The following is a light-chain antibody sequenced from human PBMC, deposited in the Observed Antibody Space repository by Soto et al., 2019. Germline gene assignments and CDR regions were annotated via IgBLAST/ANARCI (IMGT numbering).Light chain of an antibody. CDR2: AAS. Sequence: DIQMTQSPSSLSASVGDRVTITCRASQSISSYLNWYQQKPGKAPKLLIYAASSLQSGVPSRFSGSGSGTDFTLTISRLQPEDFATFYCQQSFSTPYTFGQGTKVDIK. J-gene: IGKJ2*01. CDR1: QSISSY. CDR3: QQSFSTPYT. V-gene: IGKV1-39*01.